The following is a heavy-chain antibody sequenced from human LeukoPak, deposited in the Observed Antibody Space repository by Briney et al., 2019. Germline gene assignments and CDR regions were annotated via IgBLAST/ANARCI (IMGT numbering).Heavy chain of an antibody. D-gene: IGHD1-1*01. Sequence: GGSLRLSCAASGFTFSSYGLNWVRQAPGKGLEWVSSITSSRGNIYYGDSVMGRFTISRDNAKNSLYLQMNRLRAEDTAVYYCARVAWVDSTVVADYWGQGTLVTVSS. V-gene: IGHV3-21*01. J-gene: IGHJ4*02. CDR1: GFTFSSYG. CDR3: ARVAWVDSTVVADY. CDR2: ITSSRGNI.